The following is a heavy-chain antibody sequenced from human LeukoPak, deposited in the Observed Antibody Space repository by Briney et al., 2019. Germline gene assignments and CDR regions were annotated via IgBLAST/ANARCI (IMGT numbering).Heavy chain of an antibody. D-gene: IGHD4-17*01. CDR2: INAGNGNT. CDR1: GYTFTSYA. J-gene: IGHJ4*02. CDR3: ARGPCVRCHGDY. Sequence: GASVKVSCKASGYTFTSYAMHWVRQAPGQRLEWMGWINAGNGNTKYSQKFQGRVTITRDTSASTAYMELRSLRSDDTAVYYCARGPCVRCHGDYWGQGTLVTVSS. V-gene: IGHV1-3*01.